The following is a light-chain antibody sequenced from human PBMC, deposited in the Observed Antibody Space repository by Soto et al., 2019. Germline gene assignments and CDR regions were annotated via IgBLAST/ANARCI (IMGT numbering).Light chain of an antibody. V-gene: IGLV2-23*02. CDR1: SSDVGSYNL. J-gene: IGLJ1*01. CDR2: EVS. Sequence: QSVLTQPASVSGSPGQSITISCTGTSSDVGSYNLVSWYQQHPGKAPKLMIYEVSKRPSGVSNRFSGSKSGNTASLTISGLQAEEEADYYCCSYAGSSTFFFGTGTKVTVL. CDR3: CSYAGSSTFF.